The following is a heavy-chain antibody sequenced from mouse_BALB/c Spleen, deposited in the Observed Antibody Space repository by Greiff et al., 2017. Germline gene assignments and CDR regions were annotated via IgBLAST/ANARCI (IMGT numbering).Heavy chain of an antibody. CDR2: IRNKANGYTT. CDR1: GFTFTDYY. Sequence: EVKLVESGGGLVQPGGSLRLSCATSGFTFTDYYMSWVRQPPGKALEWLGFIRNKANGYTTEYSASVKGRFTISRDNSQSILYLQMNTLRAEDSATYYCARALYDYPFDDWGQGTTLTVSS. J-gene: IGHJ2*01. D-gene: IGHD2-4*01. CDR3: ARALYDYPFDD. V-gene: IGHV7-3*02.